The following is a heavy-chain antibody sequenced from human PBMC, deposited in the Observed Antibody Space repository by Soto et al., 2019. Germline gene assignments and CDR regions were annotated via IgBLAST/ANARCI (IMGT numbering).Heavy chain of an antibody. CDR2: IIPIFPTP. J-gene: IGHJ6*02. CDR3: ARDKDRQQLGGNYYYIMDV. D-gene: IGHD3-3*02. V-gene: IGHV1-69*12. CDR1: GGSSRTNA. Sequence: QVQLVQSGAEVKKPGSSVKISCKASGGSSRTNAFSRVRRAPGQGLEWMGGIIPIFPTPDYAQKFQGRVTITADESTTTTYMELSSLRSEDTATYYCARDKDRQQLGGNYYYIMDVWGQGTTVTVSS.